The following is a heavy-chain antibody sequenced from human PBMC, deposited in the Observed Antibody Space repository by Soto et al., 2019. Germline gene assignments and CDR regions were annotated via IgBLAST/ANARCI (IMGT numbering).Heavy chain of an antibody. V-gene: IGHV3-23*01. CDR1: GCSVSSYA. J-gene: IGHJ1*01. CDR2: ISDSGDNT. Sequence: HPGGCLRLSCAASGCSVSSYAMSWVRQDQGKGLEWVSAISDSGDNTYYADSVKGRFTISRDNSKNTLYLQMNSLRAEDTAVYFCAKKGFSLQLSSCFGPCGQGSLVTVSS. D-gene: IGHD1-1*01. CDR3: AKKGFSLQLSSCFGP.